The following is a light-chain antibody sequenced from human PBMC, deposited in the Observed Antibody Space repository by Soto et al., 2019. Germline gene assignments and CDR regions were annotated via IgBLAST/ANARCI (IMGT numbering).Light chain of an antibody. CDR2: DAS. Sequence: IVLTQSPATLSFSPGERATLSCRASQSVSSYLAWYQQKPGQAPRLLIYDASNRATGIPARFSGSGSGTDFTLTISSLEPEDFAVYYCQQRSNWPPFTFGQGTRLEI. CDR1: QSVSSY. CDR3: QQRSNWPPFT. V-gene: IGKV3-11*01. J-gene: IGKJ5*01.